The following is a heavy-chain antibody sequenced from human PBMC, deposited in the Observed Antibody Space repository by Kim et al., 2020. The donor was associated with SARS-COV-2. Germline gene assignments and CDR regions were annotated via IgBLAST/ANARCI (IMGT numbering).Heavy chain of an antibody. CDR2: IYPGDSDT. J-gene: IGHJ6*02. CDR1: GYSFTSYW. Sequence: GESLKISCKGSGYSFTSYWIGWVRQMPGKGLEWMGIIYPGDSDTRYSPSFQGQVTISADKSISTAYLQWSSLKASDTAMYYCARHGRQQLNYYYYYGMDVWGQGTTVTVSS. CDR3: ARHGRQQLNYYYYYGMDV. V-gene: IGHV5-51*01. D-gene: IGHD6-13*01.